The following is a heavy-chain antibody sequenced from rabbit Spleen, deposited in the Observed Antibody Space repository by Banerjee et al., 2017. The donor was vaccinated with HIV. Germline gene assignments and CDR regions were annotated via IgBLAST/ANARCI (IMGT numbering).Heavy chain of an antibody. J-gene: IGHJ4*01. V-gene: IGHV1S45*01. CDR3: ARETSSGWGIVSFYFSL. D-gene: IGHD4-1*01. Sequence: QQQLVESGGGLVKPGASLTLTCKASGFSFNNDYVMCWVRQAPGKGLEWLACIYAENSGDTYYASWAKGRFTISKTSSTTVTLQMTSLTAADTATYFCARETSSGWGIVSFYFSLWGQGTLVTVS. CDR2: IYAENSGDT. CDR1: GFSFNNDYV.